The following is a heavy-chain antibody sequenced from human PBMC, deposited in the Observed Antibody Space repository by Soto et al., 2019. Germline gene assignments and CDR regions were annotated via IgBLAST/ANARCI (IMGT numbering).Heavy chain of an antibody. J-gene: IGHJ6*02. V-gene: IGHV3-23*01. CDR1: GFTVNSHV. Sequence: GGSLRLSCAASGFTVNSHVMSWVRQAPGKGLEWVSSISGSGDGTYYGDSVKGRFTISRDSSSSTVYLEMKNLRGEDTADYFCTRSRGFGGMDVWGQGTTVTVSS. D-gene: IGHD3-22*01. CDR3: TRSRGFGGMDV. CDR2: ISGSGDGT.